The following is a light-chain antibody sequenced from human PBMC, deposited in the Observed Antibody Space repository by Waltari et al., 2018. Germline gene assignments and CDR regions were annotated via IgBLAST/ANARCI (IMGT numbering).Light chain of an antibody. V-gene: IGLV2-8*01. CDR2: EVS. CDR1: SSDVGSYNY. Sequence: QSALTHPPSASGAPGLSVTLSSTGTSSDVGSYNYAPWYQQPPGKAPKLMIFEVSKRFSGVPDRFSGSKSANTASLTVSGLQAEDEADYYCSSYAGNNFYVFGTGTTVTVL. J-gene: IGLJ1*01. CDR3: SSYAGNNFYV.